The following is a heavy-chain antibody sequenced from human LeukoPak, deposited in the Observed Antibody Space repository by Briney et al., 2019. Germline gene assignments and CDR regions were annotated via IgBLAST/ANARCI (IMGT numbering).Heavy chain of an antibody. CDR1: GYTFTSYY. D-gene: IGHD3-9*01. V-gene: IGHV1-46*01. CDR2: INPSGGST. J-gene: IGHJ4*02. Sequence: ASVKVSCKASGYTFTSYYMHWVRQAPGQGLEWMGIINPSGGSTSYAQKFQGRVTITADESTSTAYIELSSLRSEDTAVYYCARAPYYDILTGYYYYFDYWGQGTLVTVSS. CDR3: ARAPYYDILTGYYYYFDY.